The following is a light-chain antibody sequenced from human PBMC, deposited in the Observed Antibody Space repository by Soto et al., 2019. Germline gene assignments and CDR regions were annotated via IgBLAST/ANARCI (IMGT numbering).Light chain of an antibody. CDR2: END. J-gene: IGLJ1*01. Sequence: QCALTQPPSVSAAPGQKVTMSCSGSSSNIGKYYVSWHQQLPGTAPKLLIYENDKRPSGIPDRFSGSKSGTSATLGITGLQTGDEADYYCGTWDSSLTTFVFGTGTKVTVL. V-gene: IGLV1-51*02. CDR1: SSNIGKYY. CDR3: GTWDSSLTTFV.